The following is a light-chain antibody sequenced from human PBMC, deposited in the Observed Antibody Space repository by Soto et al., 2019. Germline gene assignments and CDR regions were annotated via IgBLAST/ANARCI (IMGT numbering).Light chain of an antibody. CDR1: QSVSSSS. CDR2: AVS. J-gene: IGKJ1*01. V-gene: IGKV3-20*01. CDR3: QHFGDSVWT. Sequence: EIVLTQSPGTLSLSPGQRATLSCRASQSVSSSSVAWYRQRPGQAPRVLIYAVSSRAIDTPDRFSGSGSGTDFTLTISRLEPEDVAVYYCQHFGDSVWTFGQGTKVDIK.